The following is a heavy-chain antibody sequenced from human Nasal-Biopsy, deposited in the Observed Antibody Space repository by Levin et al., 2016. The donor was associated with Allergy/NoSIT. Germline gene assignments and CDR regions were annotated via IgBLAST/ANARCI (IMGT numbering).Heavy chain of an antibody. Sequence: GESLKISCVGSGFTFSNYAMHWVRQAPGKGLEWVAVISHDGGNKYYTDSVKGRFTISRDNSKKTLYLHMNSLRGEDTALYYCVRDRRSWGYYDGMDVWGQGTTVTVSS. D-gene: IGHD6-13*01. CDR3: VRDRRSWGYYDGMDV. V-gene: IGHV3-30*04. J-gene: IGHJ6*02. CDR2: ISHDGGNK. CDR1: GFTFSNYA.